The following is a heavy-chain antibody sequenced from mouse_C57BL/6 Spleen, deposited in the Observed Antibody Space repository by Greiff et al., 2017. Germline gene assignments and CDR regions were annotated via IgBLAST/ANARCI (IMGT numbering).Heavy chain of an antibody. J-gene: IGHJ2*01. CDR2: INPNDGGT. CDR3: ARMEYYDSSSFDC. V-gene: IGHV1-18*01. CDR1: GYTFTDYN. D-gene: IGHD1-1*01. Sequence: VQLQQSGPELVKPGASVKIPCTASGYTFTDYNMDWVKQSHGKSLEWIGDINPNDGGTIYNQKVKGKATLTVDKSSSTAYMELLSLTSEDTAVYYCARMEYYDSSSFDCWGKGTTLTVSS.